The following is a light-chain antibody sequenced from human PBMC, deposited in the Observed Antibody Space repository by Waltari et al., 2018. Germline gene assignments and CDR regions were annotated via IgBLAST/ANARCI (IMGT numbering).Light chain of an antibody. CDR1: QSIGRY. V-gene: IGKV3-20*01. J-gene: IGKJ1*01. CDR2: AAS. Sequence: EIVLTQSPGTLSLSPGERATPSCTASQSIGRYLAWYQQKPDQAPRLLIYAASTRATGIPDRFSGSGSGTDFSLSISRLEPEDFAVYYCQNHERLPATFGQGTKVEIK. CDR3: QNHERLPAT.